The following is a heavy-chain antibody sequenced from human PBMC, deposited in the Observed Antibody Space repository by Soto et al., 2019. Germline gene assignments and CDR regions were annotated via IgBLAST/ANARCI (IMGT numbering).Heavy chain of an antibody. V-gene: IGHV3-53*01. CDR3: ARAGVTPHFFDY. CDR2: FESGGSI. J-gene: IGHJ4*02. CDR1: GFSVSTNY. Sequence: GGSLRLSCAASGFSVSTNYISWVRQAPGKGLEWVSVFESGGSIYYADSVKGRFIISRDYAKNTVYLQMNSLRADDTAVYYCARAGVTPHFFDYWGQGTLVTVSS. D-gene: IGHD2-21*02.